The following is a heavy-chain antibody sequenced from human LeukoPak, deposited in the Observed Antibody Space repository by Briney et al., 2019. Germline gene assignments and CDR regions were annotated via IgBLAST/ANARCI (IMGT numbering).Heavy chain of an antibody. Sequence: GGFLRLSCAASGFTFSSYAMSWVRQAPGKGLEWVSGISGSGGSTYYADSVKGRFTISRDNSKNTLYLQMNGLRAEDTAAYYCAKALYDSSGYYSFDYWGQGTLVTVSS. J-gene: IGHJ4*02. D-gene: IGHD3-22*01. CDR1: GFTFSSYA. CDR3: AKALYDSSGYYSFDY. V-gene: IGHV3-23*01. CDR2: ISGSGGST.